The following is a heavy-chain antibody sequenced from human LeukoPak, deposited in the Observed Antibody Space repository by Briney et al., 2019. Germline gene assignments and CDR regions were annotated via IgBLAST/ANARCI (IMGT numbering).Heavy chain of an antibody. D-gene: IGHD4-23*01. Sequence: GGSLRLSCAASGFTFSSYAMSWVRQAPGKGLVWVSRINSDGSSTSYADSVKGRFTISRDNAKNTLYLQMNSLRAEDTAVYYCAKRADYGGNSYDYWGQGTLVTVPS. V-gene: IGHV3-74*01. CDR1: GFTFSSYA. J-gene: IGHJ4*02. CDR3: AKRADYGGNSYDY. CDR2: INSDGSST.